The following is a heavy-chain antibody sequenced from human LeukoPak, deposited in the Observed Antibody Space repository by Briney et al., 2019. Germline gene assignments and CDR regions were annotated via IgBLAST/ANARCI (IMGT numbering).Heavy chain of an antibody. Sequence: GGSLRLSCAASGFTFGGYTMNWVRQAPGKGLEWVSSISSSGNYIYYADSVKGRFTISRDNAKNSLYLQMNSLRAEDTAVYYCARDCGSSCPFDYWGQGTLVTVSS. V-gene: IGHV3-21*01. J-gene: IGHJ4*02. D-gene: IGHD6-13*01. CDR3: ARDCGSSCPFDY. CDR2: ISSSGNYI. CDR1: GFTFGGYT.